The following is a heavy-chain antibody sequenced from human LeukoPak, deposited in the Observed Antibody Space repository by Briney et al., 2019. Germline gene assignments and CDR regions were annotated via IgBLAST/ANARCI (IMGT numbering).Heavy chain of an antibody. CDR3: VRQPQYCGGDCYPEYYFDY. CDR1: GYTFTGYY. Sequence: ASVTVSFKASGYTFTGYYMHWVRQAPGQGLEWMGWISAYNGNTNYAQKLQGRVTMTTDTSTSTAYMELRSLRSDDTAVYYCVRQPQYCGGDCYPEYYFDYWGQGTLVTASS. J-gene: IGHJ4*02. D-gene: IGHD2-21*02. V-gene: IGHV1-18*04. CDR2: ISAYNGNT.